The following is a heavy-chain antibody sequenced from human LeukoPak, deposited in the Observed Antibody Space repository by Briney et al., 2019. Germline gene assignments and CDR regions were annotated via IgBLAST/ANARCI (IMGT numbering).Heavy chain of an antibody. J-gene: IGHJ4*02. CDR3: ARGYGNYYFDY. D-gene: IGHD3-16*01. V-gene: IGHV3-20*04. Sequence: PGGSLRLSCAASGFKFDDYGMTWVRQAPGKGLEWVSGVNWNGGTTAYADSVKGRFTISRDDAKNSLYLQMNSLRAEDTALYYCARGYGNYYFDYWGQGPLVTVSS. CDR2: VNWNGGTT. CDR1: GFKFDDYG.